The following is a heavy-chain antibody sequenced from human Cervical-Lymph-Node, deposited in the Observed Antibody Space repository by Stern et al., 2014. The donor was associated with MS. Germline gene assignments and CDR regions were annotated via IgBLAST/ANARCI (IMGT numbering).Heavy chain of an antibody. CDR3: ARGWQQLVPLDY. CDR2: VYYSGST. Sequence: QVHLVESGPGLVKPSATLSLTCPVSVGSISSYYWSWLRQPPGKGLEWIGYVYYSGSTNYNPSLKSRVTISVDTSKNQFSLKLSSVTAADTAVYYCARGWQQLVPLDYWGQGTLVTVSS. V-gene: IGHV4-59*01. D-gene: IGHD6-13*01. J-gene: IGHJ4*02. CDR1: VGSISSYY.